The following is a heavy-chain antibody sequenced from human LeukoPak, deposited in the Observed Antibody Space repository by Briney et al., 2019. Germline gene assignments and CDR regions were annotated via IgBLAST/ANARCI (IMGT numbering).Heavy chain of an antibody. V-gene: IGHV3-23*01. CDR2: ISGSGGNE. CDR3: ARGDYYYDSSGYPDY. J-gene: IGHJ4*02. D-gene: IGHD3-22*01. Sequence: GGSLRLSCAASGFTFNIYAMNWVRLAPGKGLEWVSGISGSGGNEYYTDSVKGRFTISRDNAKNTLYLQMNSLRAEDTAVYYCARGDYYYDSSGYPDYWGQGTLVTVSS. CDR1: GFTFNIYA.